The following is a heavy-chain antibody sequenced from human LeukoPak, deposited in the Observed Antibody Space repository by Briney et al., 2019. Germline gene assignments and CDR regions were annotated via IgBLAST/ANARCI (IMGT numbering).Heavy chain of an antibody. CDR3: ANDLGWIQLNLG. CDR1: GFIFSDYY. CDR2: ISSSGSSI. Sequence: GGSLRLSCAASGFIFSDYYMSWIRQAPGKGLEWVSYISSSGSSIYYADSVKGRFTISRDNAKDSLYLQMNSLRAEDTAVYYCANDLGWIQLNLGRGQGTLVTVSS. V-gene: IGHV3-11*01. J-gene: IGHJ4*02. D-gene: IGHD5-18*01.